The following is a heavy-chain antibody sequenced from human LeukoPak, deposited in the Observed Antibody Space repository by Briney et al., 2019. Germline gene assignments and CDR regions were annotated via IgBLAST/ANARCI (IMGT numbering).Heavy chain of an antibody. V-gene: IGHV3-7*01. J-gene: IGHJ4*02. CDR2: IKQDGSEK. CDR1: GFTFSSYW. CDR3: ARDAPYYYGSGSYYTFDY. D-gene: IGHD3-10*01. Sequence: GGSLRLSCAASGFTFSSYWMSWVRQAPGKGLEWVANIKQDGSEKYYVDSVKGRFTISRDNAKNSLYLLMNSLRAEDTAVYYCARDAPYYYGSGSYYTFDYWGQGTLVTVSS.